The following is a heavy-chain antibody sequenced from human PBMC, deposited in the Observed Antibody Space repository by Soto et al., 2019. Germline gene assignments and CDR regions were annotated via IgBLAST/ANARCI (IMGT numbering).Heavy chain of an antibody. V-gene: IGHV4-34*01. CDR1: GGSFSGYY. D-gene: IGHD2-2*01. CDR3: ARAIGSTLYYYYGMDV. J-gene: IGHJ6*02. Sequence: SETLSLTCAVYGGSFSGYYWSWIRQPPGKGLEWIGEINHSGSTNYNPSLKSRVTISVDTSKNQFSLKLSSVTAADTAVYYCARAIGSTLYYYYGMDVWGQGTTVTVSS. CDR2: INHSGST.